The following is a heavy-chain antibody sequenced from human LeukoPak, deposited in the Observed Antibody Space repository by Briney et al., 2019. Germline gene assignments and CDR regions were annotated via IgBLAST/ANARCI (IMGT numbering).Heavy chain of an antibody. CDR2: IFPSGGEI. J-gene: IGHJ4*02. Sequence: GGSLRLSCAASGFTFSTFAMIWVRQPPGEGLEWVSSIFPSGGEIHYADSVRGRFTISRDNSKSTLSLQMNSLRAEDTAIYYCATYRQVLLPFESWGQGTLVTVSS. CDR3: ATYRQVLLPFES. CDR1: GFTFSTFA. D-gene: IGHD2-8*02. V-gene: IGHV3-23*01.